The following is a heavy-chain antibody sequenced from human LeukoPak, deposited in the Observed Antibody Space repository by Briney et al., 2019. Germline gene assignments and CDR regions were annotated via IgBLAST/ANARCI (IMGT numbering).Heavy chain of an antibody. CDR1: GFTFSGYS. CDR2: IYGDGSVA. CDR3: GRGHYGPDY. V-gene: IGHV3-74*01. Sequence: PGGSLRLTCAASGFTFSGYSMHWARQGSGKGLVWVSGIYGDGSVAAYADSVKGRFTISRDNAKNTVYLGMNSLRAEDTAVYYCGRGHYGPDYWGQGTLVTVSS. J-gene: IGHJ4*02. D-gene: IGHD3-22*01.